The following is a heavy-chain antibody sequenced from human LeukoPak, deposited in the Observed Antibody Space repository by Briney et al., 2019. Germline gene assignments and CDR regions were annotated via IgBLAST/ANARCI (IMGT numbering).Heavy chain of an antibody. Sequence: VKVSCKASGGTFSSYAISWVRQAPGQGLEWMGGIIPIFGTANYAQKLQGRVTMATDTSTSTAYMELRSLRSDDTAVYYCAREAGATGWFDPWGQGTLVTVSS. D-gene: IGHD3-9*01. V-gene: IGHV1-69*05. J-gene: IGHJ5*02. CDR3: AREAGATGWFDP. CDR2: IIPIFGTA. CDR1: GGTFSSYA.